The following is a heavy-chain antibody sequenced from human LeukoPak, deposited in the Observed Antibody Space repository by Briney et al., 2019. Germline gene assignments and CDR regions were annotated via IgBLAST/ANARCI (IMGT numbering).Heavy chain of an antibody. D-gene: IGHD3-9*01. Sequence: SETLSLTCTVSGGSISSYYWSWIRQPPGKGLEWIGYIYYSGSTNYNPSLKSRVTMSVDTSKNQFSLKLSSVTAADTAVYYCARASYYDILTGYYDQYYFDYWGQGTLVTVSS. V-gene: IGHV4-59*12. J-gene: IGHJ4*02. CDR2: IYYSGST. CDR1: GGSISSYY. CDR3: ARASYYDILTGYYDQYYFDY.